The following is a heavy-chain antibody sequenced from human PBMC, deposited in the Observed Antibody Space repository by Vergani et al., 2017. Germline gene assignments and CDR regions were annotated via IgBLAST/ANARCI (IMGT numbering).Heavy chain of an antibody. D-gene: IGHD4-17*01. CDR3: TTVTVTTGPNFDY. V-gene: IGHV3-15*01. CDR2: IKSKTDGGTT. CDR1: GFTFSNAW. J-gene: IGHJ4*02. Sequence: EVQLVESGGGLVKPGGSLRLSCAASGFTFSNAWMSWVRQAPGKGLEWVGRIKSKTDGGTTDYAAPVKGRFTISRDDSNNTLYLQMNSLKTEDTAVYYCTTVTVTTGPNFDYWGQGTLVTVSS.